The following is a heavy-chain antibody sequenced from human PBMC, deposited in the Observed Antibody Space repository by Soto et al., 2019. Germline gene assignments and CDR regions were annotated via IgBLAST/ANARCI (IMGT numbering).Heavy chain of an antibody. CDR2: FNAGNGNT. CDR1: GYTFTSYA. CDR3: ARAEMAPSFDY. J-gene: IGHJ4*02. D-gene: IGHD5-12*01. V-gene: IGHV1-3*01. Sequence: ASVKVSCRASGYTFTSYAMHWVRQAPGQRLEWMGWFNAGNGNTKYSQKFQGRVTITRDTSASTAYMELSSLRSEDTAVYYCARAEMAPSFDYWGQGTLVTVSS.